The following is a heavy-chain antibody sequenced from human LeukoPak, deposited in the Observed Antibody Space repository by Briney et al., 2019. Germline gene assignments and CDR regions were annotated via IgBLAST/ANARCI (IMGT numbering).Heavy chain of an antibody. CDR1: GGALSSYA. Sequence: ASVKVSCKASGGALSSYAISWVRQAPGQGLEWMGGIIPIFGTANYAQKFQGRVTITADESTSTAYMELSSLRSEDTAVYYCARRQMGTDYYYYGMDVWGQGTTVTVSS. CDR3: ARRQMGTDYYYYGMDV. V-gene: IGHV1-69*13. D-gene: IGHD2-8*02. CDR2: IIPIFGTA. J-gene: IGHJ6*02.